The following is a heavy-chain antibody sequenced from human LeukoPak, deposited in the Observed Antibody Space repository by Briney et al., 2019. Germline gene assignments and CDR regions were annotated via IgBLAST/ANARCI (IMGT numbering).Heavy chain of an antibody. Sequence: GGSLRLSCAASGFTFSTYAMSWVRQAPGKGLEWVSVITDIGDTTYYADSVKGRFTISRDNSKNTLYLQMNSLRAEDTALYHCARAEYCSSTSCYYFDYWGQGTLVTVSS. CDR3: ARAEYCSSTSCYYFDY. V-gene: IGHV3-23*01. J-gene: IGHJ4*02. CDR1: GFTFSTYA. D-gene: IGHD2-2*01. CDR2: ITDIGDTT.